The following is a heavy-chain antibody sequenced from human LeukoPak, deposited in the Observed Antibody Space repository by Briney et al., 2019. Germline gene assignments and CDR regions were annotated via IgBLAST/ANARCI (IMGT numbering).Heavy chain of an antibody. CDR2: IYTSGST. V-gene: IGHV4-4*07. CDR3: ARRITIFGVVIIPYYFDY. D-gene: IGHD3-3*01. CDR1: GGSISSYY. Sequence: SETLSLTCTVSGGSISSYYWSWIRQPAGKGREWIGRIYTSGSTNYNPSLKSRVTMSVDTSKNQFSLKLSSVTAADTAVYYCARRITIFGVVIIPYYFDYWGQGTLVTASS. J-gene: IGHJ4*02.